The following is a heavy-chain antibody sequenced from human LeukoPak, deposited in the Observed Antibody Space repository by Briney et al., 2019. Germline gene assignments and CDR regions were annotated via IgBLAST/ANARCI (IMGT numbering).Heavy chain of an antibody. V-gene: IGHV3-23*01. CDR1: GFTFSSYA. CDR3: AKEGQRSSGSYYVY. Sequence: PGGSLRLSCAASGFTFSSYAMSWVRQAPGKGLEWVSAISGSGGSTYYADSVEGRFTISRDNSKNTLYLQMNSLRAEDTAVYYCAKEGQRSSGSYYVYWGQGTLVTVSS. D-gene: IGHD3-10*01. CDR2: ISGSGGST. J-gene: IGHJ4*02.